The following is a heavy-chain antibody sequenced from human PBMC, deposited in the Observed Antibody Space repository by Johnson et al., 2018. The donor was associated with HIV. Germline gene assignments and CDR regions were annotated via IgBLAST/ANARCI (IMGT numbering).Heavy chain of an antibody. J-gene: IGHJ3*02. D-gene: IGHD6-6*01. V-gene: IGHV3-15*01. CDR2: IKSKTDGGTT. CDR1: GFTFSNAW. CDR3: AREYSSLSQGAFDI. Sequence: IQLVESGGGLVKPGGSLRLSCAASGFTFSNAWMSWVRQAPGKGLEWVGRIKSKTDGGTTDYAAPMKGRFTISRDDSKNTLYLQMNSLRAEDTAVYYCAREYSSLSQGAFDIWGQGTMVTVSS.